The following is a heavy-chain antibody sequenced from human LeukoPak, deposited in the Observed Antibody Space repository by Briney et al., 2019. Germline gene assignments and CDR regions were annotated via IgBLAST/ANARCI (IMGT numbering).Heavy chain of an antibody. CDR1: GGSFSGYY. V-gene: IGHV4-34*01. J-gene: IGHJ5*02. CDR3: ARGIIVLKSWFDP. D-gene: IGHD2-8*01. CDR2: INHSGST. Sequence: SETLSLTCAVYGGSFSGYYWSWIRQPPGKGLEWIGEINHSGSTNYNPSLKSRVTISVDTSNNQFSLKLSSVTAADTAVYYCARGIIVLKSWFDPWGQGTLVTVSS.